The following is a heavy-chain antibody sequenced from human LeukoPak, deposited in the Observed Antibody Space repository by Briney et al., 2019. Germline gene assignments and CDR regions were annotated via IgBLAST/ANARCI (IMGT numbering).Heavy chain of an antibody. CDR3: ARGVVVAATGIDY. D-gene: IGHD2-15*01. V-gene: IGHV4-59*08. J-gene: IGHJ4*02. CDR2: IYYSGNS. Sequence: SETLSLTCTVSGGSISSYYWNWIRQPPGKGLEWIGYIYYSGNSNYNPSLKSRVTISVDTSKNQFSLKLSSVTAADTAVYYCARGVVVAATGIDYWGQGTLVTVSS. CDR1: GGSISSYY.